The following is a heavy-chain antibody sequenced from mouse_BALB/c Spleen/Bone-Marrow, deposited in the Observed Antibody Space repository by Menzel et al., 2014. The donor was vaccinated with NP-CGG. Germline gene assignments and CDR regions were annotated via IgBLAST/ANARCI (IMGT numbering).Heavy chain of an antibody. Sequence: EVKLVESGGGLVKPGGSLKLSCAASGFTFSSYAMSWVRQTPEKRLEWVASISSGGSTYYPDSVKGQFTISRDNARNILYLQMSSLRSEDTAMYYCARGDYYGSSFYWYFDVWGAGTTVTVSS. V-gene: IGHV5-6-5*01. J-gene: IGHJ1*01. CDR3: ARGDYYGSSFYWYFDV. CDR1: GFTFSSYA. CDR2: ISSGGST. D-gene: IGHD1-1*01.